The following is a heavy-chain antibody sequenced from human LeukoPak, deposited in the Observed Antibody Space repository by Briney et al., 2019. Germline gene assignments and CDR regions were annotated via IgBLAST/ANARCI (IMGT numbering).Heavy chain of an antibody. V-gene: IGHV3-20*04. CDR1: GFSFSNYE. CDR3: ARALYFDWLYYFDY. Sequence: GGSLRLSCAASGFSFSNYEMNWVRQAPGKGLEWVSGINWNGVSTGYADSVKGRFTISRDNAKNSLYLQMNSLRAEDTALYYCARALYFDWLYYFDYWGQGTLVTVSS. D-gene: IGHD3-9*01. J-gene: IGHJ4*02. CDR2: INWNGVST.